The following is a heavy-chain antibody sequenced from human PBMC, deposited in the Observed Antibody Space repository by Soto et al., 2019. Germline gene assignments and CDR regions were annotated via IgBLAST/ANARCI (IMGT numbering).Heavy chain of an antibody. CDR2: IIPIFGTA. Sequence: SVKVSCKASGGTFSSYAISWVRQAPGQGLEWMGGIIPIFGTANYAQKFQGRVTITADESTSTAYMELSSLRSEDTAVYYRATQMATKDGKIDYWGQGNLVTVSS. V-gene: IGHV1-69*13. CDR3: ATQMATKDGKIDY. CDR1: GGTFSSYA. J-gene: IGHJ4*02. D-gene: IGHD5-12*01.